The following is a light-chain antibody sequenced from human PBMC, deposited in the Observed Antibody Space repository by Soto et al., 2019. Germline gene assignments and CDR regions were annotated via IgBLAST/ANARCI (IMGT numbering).Light chain of an antibody. V-gene: IGLV2-14*01. J-gene: IGLJ2*01. Sequence: QSALTQPASVSGSPGQSITISCTGTSSDIGNYDFVSWYQQVPGTAPKAMIYEVSSRPSGVSNRFSGSKSGNTASLTISGLQAADEAYYYCSSYTTCTSFILFGGGTKLTVL. CDR3: SSYTTCTSFIL. CDR2: EVS. CDR1: SSDIGNYDF.